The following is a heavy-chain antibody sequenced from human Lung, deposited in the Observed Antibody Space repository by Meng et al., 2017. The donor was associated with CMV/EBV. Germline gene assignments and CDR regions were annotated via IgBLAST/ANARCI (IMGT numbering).Heavy chain of an antibody. V-gene: IGHV4-61*03. CDR1: GDSVSSGTYY. J-gene: IGHJ4*02. Sequence: SETLSLTCTVSGDSVSSGTYYWTWLRQPPGKGLEWIGYICYSGSNNYNPSLKSRITLSADTSKIHFSLKLSSVTAADTAVYYCERGRQGSTIIGLVRGYYFDSWGQGTXVTVYS. CDR3: ERGRQGSTIIGLVRGYYFDS. CDR2: ICYSGSN. D-gene: IGHD3-3*01.